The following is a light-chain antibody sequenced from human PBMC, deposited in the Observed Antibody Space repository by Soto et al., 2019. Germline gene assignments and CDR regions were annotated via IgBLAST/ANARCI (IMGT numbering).Light chain of an antibody. J-gene: IGLJ1*01. V-gene: IGLV2-23*01. CDR1: SSDVGSYNF. Sequence: QSALTQPASVSGSPGQSITISCTGTSSDVGSYNFVSWYQQHPGKAPKLMIYEGSKRPSGVSTRFSGDKSGNTASLTISGLQAEYEADYYCCSYARSVTYYVFGAGTKVTVL. CDR2: EGS. CDR3: CSYARSVTYYV.